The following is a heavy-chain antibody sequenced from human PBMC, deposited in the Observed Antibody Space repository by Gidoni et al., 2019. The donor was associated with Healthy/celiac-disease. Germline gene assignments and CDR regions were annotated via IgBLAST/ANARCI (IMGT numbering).Heavy chain of an antibody. J-gene: IGHJ3*02. D-gene: IGHD4-4*01. CDR3: ARDCPVTTSHCYTDGDAFDI. CDR1: GGTFSSYA. Sequence: QVQLVQSGAEVKKPGSSVKVSCKASGGTFSSYAISWVRQAPGQGLEWMGGIIPIFGTANYAQKFQGRVTITADESTSIAYMELSSLRSEDTAVYYCARDCPVTTSHCYTDGDAFDIWGQGTMVTVSS. CDR2: IIPIFGTA. V-gene: IGHV1-69*01.